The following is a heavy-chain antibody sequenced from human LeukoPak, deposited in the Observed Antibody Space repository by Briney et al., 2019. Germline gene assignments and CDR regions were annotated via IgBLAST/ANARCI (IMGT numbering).Heavy chain of an antibody. V-gene: IGHV3-7*01. CDR3: ARDLTVTYYYYMDV. Sequence: GGSLRLSCAASGFTFSSYAMSWVRQAPGKGLEWVANIKQDGSEKYYVDSVKGRFTISRDNAKNSLYLQMNSLRAEDTAVYYCARDLTVTYYYYMDVWGKGTTVTVSS. CDR2: IKQDGSEK. D-gene: IGHD4-11*01. J-gene: IGHJ6*03. CDR1: GFTFSSYA.